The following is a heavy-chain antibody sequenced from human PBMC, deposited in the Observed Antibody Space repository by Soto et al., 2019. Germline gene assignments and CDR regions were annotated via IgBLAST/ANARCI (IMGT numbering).Heavy chain of an antibody. J-gene: IGHJ6*02. V-gene: IGHV1-8*01. CDR3: ARGLLRFLEWLSESSDGGMDV. Sequence: ASVKVSCKASGYTFTSYDINWVRQATGQGLEWMGWMNPNSGNTGYAQKFQGRVTMTRNTSISTAYMELSSLRSEDTAVYYCARGLLRFLEWLSESSDGGMDVWGQGTTVTVSS. D-gene: IGHD3-3*01. CDR2: MNPNSGNT. CDR1: GYTFTSYD.